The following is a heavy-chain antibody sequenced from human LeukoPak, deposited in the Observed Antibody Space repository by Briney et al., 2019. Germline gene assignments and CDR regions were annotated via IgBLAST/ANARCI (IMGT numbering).Heavy chain of an antibody. Sequence: AASVKVSCKSSGGTFSSYAISWVRQAPGQGLEWMGWISAYNGNTNYPQKLQGRVTMTTDTSTSTAYMELRSLRSDDTAVYYCARALIGYCSSTNCFNWFDPWGQGTLVTVSS. V-gene: IGHV1-18*01. CDR3: ARALIGYCSSTNCFNWFDP. J-gene: IGHJ5*02. CDR1: GGTFSSYA. CDR2: ISAYNGNT. D-gene: IGHD2-2*01.